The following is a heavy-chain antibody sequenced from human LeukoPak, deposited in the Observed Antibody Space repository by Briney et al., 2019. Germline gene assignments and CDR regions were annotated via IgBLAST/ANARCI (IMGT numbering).Heavy chain of an antibody. CDR3: ARGRDDDVWGSYPTCFDF. Sequence: SETLSLTCTVSGGSISSGTYYWTWIRQPAGKGLEWIGRIYNSGSTSYNPSLKSRVTISMETSKNQFSLKLSSVTAADTAMYYCARGRDDDVWGSYPTCFDFWGQGTLVTVSP. J-gene: IGHJ4*02. CDR1: GGSISSGTYY. D-gene: IGHD3-16*02. V-gene: IGHV4-61*02. CDR2: IYNSGST.